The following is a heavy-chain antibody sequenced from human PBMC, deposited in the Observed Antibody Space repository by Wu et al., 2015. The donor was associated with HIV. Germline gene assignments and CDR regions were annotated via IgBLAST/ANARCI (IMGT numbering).Heavy chain of an antibody. J-gene: IGHJ5*02. CDR1: EGTFRTYA. D-gene: IGHD6-19*01. V-gene: IGHV1-69*12. CDR2: VFPVTGNT. Sequence: QVQLVQSGAEIKKPGSSVRVSCKTSEGTFRTYAISWVRQTPGQGLEWMGGVFPVTGNTNYAQNFQGRITITVDGFTSTAYMELSSLRSEDTAVYYCARYSSGLNWFDPWGQGTLVTVSS. CDR3: ARYSSGLNWFDP.